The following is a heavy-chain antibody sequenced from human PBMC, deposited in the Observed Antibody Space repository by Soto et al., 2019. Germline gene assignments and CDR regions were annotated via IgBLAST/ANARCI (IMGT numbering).Heavy chain of an antibody. CDR1: GFTFSSYA. D-gene: IGHD7-27*01. Sequence: QVQLVESGGGVVQPGRSLRLSCAASGFTFSSYAMHWVRQAPGKGLEWVAVISYDGSNKYYADSVKGRFTISRDNSKNTLYLQMNSLRGEDTAVYYCARDGITWGQGYYYGMDVWGQGTTVTVSS. CDR2: ISYDGSNK. J-gene: IGHJ6*02. V-gene: IGHV3-30-3*01. CDR3: ARDGITWGQGYYYGMDV.